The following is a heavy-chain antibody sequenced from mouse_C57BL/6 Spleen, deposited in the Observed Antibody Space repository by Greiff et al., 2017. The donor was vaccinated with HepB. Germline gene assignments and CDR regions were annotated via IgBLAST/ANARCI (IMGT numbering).Heavy chain of an antibody. CDR3: AGYSNYVLFAY. V-gene: IGHV1-82*01. J-gene: IGHJ3*01. D-gene: IGHD2-5*01. CDR1: GYAFSSSW. Sequence: VQLQQSGPELVKPGASVKISCKASGYAFSSSWMNWVKQRPGKGLEWIGRIYPGDGDTNYNGKFKGKATLTADKSSSTAYMQLSSLTSEDSAVYFCAGYSNYVLFAYWGQGTLVTVSA. CDR2: IYPGDGDT.